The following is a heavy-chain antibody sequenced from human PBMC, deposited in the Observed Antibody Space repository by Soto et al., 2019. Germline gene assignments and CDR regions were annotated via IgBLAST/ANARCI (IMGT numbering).Heavy chain of an antibody. CDR2: ISGSGGRT. CDR1: GFTFSSYA. J-gene: IGHJ5*02. Sequence: GGSLRLSCAASGFTFSSYAMSWVRQAPGKGLGWVSGISGSGGRTHYADSVKGRFTISRDSSRNTLFLQMNSLRAEDTAVYYCAEEPDVICGSYSLFDPWGQGTLVTVSS. V-gene: IGHV3-23*01. CDR3: AEEPDVICGSYSLFDP. D-gene: IGHD3-16*01.